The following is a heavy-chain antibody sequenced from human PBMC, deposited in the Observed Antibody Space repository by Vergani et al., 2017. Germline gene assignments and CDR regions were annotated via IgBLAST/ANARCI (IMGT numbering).Heavy chain of an antibody. J-gene: IGHJ5*02. Sequence: EVHLVESGGGLVQPGGSLRLSCAASGFTFSSYWMHWVRQAPGKGLVWVSRINSDGSSTSYADSGKGRFTISRDNAKHTLYLQMNSLRAEDTAVYYCARATTVMVRGGILYNWFDPWGQGTLVTGSS. CDR2: INSDGSST. CDR3: ARATTVMVRGGILYNWFDP. V-gene: IGHV3-74*01. CDR1: GFTFSSYW. D-gene: IGHD3-10*01.